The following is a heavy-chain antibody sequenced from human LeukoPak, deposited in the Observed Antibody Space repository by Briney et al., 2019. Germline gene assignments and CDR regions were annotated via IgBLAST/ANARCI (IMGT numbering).Heavy chain of an antibody. D-gene: IGHD2-15*01. V-gene: IGHV4-59*08. CDR1: GGSLSRYY. CDR3: ARIIDCSSSSCSYGMDV. CDR2: IFYSGST. Sequence: SETLSLTCAVSGGSLSRYYWSWIRQPPGKGLEWIGYIFYSGSTNYNPSLKSRVTISVDTSTDQFSLKLSSVTAADTAVYYCARIIDCSSSSCSYGMDVWGQGTTVTVPS. J-gene: IGHJ6*02.